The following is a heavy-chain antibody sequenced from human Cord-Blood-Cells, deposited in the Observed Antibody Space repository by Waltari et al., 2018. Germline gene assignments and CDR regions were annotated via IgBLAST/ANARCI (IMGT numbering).Heavy chain of an antibody. CDR3: ASGPVAAAGGRYFDY. CDR1: GYTFTGYY. D-gene: IGHD6-13*01. V-gene: IGHV1-2*02. J-gene: IGHJ4*01. Sequence: QVQLVQSGAEVKKPGASVKVSCKASGYTFTGYYMHWVRQAPGQGIEWMGWINPNSGGTNYAQKCQGRVTMTRDTSISTAYMELSRLRSDDTAVYYCASGPVAAAGGRYFDYWGHGTLVTVSS. CDR2: INPNSGGT.